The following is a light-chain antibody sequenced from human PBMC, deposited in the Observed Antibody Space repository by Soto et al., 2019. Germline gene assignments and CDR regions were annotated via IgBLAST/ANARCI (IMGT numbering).Light chain of an antibody. CDR2: GAS. J-gene: IGKJ2*01. Sequence: DIQMTQSPYSLSASVGDRVTITCRASQSISSNLNWYQQKPGKAPKLLIYGASSLQSGVPSRFSGSGSGTDFTLIISSLQPEDFATYYCQQSYSTPRTFGQETKLEIK. CDR3: QQSYSTPRT. V-gene: IGKV1-39*01. CDR1: QSISSN.